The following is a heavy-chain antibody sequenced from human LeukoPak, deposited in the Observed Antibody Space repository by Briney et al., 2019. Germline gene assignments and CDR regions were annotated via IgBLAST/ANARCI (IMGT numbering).Heavy chain of an antibody. CDR1: GGSISSYY. CDR2: IYYSGST. J-gene: IGHJ4*02. D-gene: IGHD3-10*01. V-gene: IGHV4-59*01. Sequence: PSETLSLTCTVSGGSISSYYWSWIRQPPGKGLEWIGYIYYSGSTNYNPSLKSRVTISVDTSKNQFSLKLSSVTAADTAVYYCARDTAYYYGSGSLDYWGQGTLVTVSS. CDR3: ARDTAYYYGSGSLDY.